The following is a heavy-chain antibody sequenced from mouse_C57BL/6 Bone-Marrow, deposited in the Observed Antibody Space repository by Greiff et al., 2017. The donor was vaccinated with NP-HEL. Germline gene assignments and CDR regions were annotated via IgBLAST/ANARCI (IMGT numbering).Heavy chain of an antibody. V-gene: IGHV5-12*01. CDR3: ARQGYYPYYFDY. J-gene: IGHJ2*01. Sequence: EVKVVESGGGLVQPGGSLKLSCAASGFTFSDYYMYWVRQTPEKRLEWVAYISNGGGSTYYPDTVKGRFTISRDNAKNTLYLQMSRLKSEDTAMYYCARQGYYPYYFDYRGQGTTLTVSS. D-gene: IGHD2-3*01. CDR2: ISNGGGST. CDR1: GFTFSDYY.